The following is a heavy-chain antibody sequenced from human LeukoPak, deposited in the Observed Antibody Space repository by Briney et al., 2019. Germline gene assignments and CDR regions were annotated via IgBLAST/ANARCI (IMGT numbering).Heavy chain of an antibody. V-gene: IGHV1-2*02. Sequence: ASVKVSCKASGYTFTDYFIHWGRQAPGQGLEWMGWIGPKSGDTSYSQKFQGRVTVTRDTSISTAYMELSRLRSDDTAVYYCGINRLGKALDIWGQGTMVTVSS. CDR1: GYTFTDYF. CDR3: GINRLGKALDI. D-gene: IGHD7-27*01. CDR2: IGPKSGDT. J-gene: IGHJ3*02.